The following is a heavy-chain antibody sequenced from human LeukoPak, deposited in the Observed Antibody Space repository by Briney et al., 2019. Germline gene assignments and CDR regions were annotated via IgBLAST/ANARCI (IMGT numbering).Heavy chain of an antibody. V-gene: IGHV1-18*01. D-gene: IGHD3-3*01. CDR1: GXXXTSYG. CDR2: ISAYNGNT. J-gene: IGHJ4*02. CDR3: ARERTYYDFWSGYPKLDY. Sequence: ASVKVXXKXSGXXXTSYGISWVRQAPGQGLEWMGWISAYNGNTNYAQKLQGRVTMTTDTSTSTANMELRSLRSDDTAVYYCARERTYYDFWSGYPKLDYWGQGTLVTVSS.